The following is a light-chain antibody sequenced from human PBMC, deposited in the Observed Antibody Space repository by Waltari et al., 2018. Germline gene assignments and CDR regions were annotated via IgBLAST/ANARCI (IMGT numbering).Light chain of an antibody. CDR3: QQTYSTPYT. V-gene: IGKV1-39*01. CDR1: QSISTY. Sequence: DLQMTQSPFPLSASVGARVTLTCRASQSISTYLNWYQQTPGEAPKLLIYAASSLQSGVPARLSGSGAGTELTLTIGSLQPEDAATYYCQQTYSTPYTLGQGTKLEMK. CDR2: AAS. J-gene: IGKJ2*01.